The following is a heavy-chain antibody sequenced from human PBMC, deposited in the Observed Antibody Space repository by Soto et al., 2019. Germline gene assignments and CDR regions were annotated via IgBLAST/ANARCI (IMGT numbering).Heavy chain of an antibody. CDR1: GGSFSGYY. D-gene: IGHD7-27*01. CDR2: INHSGST. Sequence: QVQLQQWGAGLLKPSETLSLTCAVYGGSFSGYYWNWIRQPPGKGLEWIGEINHSGSTNYNPSLKSRLTISVDPSQNQFSLKLSSVTAAGTAVYYCARGWGRIFDYWGQGTLVTVSS. CDR3: ARGWGRIFDY. J-gene: IGHJ4*02. V-gene: IGHV4-34*01.